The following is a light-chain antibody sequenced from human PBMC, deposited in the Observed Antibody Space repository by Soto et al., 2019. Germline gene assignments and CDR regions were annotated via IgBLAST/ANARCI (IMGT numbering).Light chain of an antibody. V-gene: IGKV3-11*01. CDR3: QQRSNWPPT. J-gene: IGKJ1*01. CDR1: QSVSSY. Sequence: EIVMTQSPATLSVSPVERATLSCMASQSVSSYLAWYQQKPGQAPRLLIYDASTRATGIPARFSGSGSGTDFTLTITSLKPEDFAVYYCQQRSNWPPTFGQGTKVDIK. CDR2: DAS.